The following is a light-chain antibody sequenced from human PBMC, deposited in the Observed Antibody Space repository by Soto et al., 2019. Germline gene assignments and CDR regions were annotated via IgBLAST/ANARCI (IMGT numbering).Light chain of an antibody. V-gene: IGKV3-20*01. Sequence: EVVLTQSPGTVSLSPGERATLSCRASQSVTANYLAWYQQKPGQAPRLLIYAASSRATGIPDRFSGSGSGTDFTLSISRLEPEDFALCYCQHYGRSVTWTFGQGTKVEIK. CDR1: QSVTANY. J-gene: IGKJ1*01. CDR2: AAS. CDR3: QHYGRSVTWT.